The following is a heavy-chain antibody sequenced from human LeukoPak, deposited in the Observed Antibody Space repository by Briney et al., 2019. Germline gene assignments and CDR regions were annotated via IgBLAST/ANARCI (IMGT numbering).Heavy chain of an antibody. J-gene: IGHJ4*02. Sequence: GASVKVSCKASGHKFTDYFMHWVRQAPGQGLEWMGWINPNSGGTNYAQKFQGRVTMTRDTPISTAHMELSGLRSDDTAMYYCARLSGVATTDYWGQGTLVTVSS. D-gene: IGHD5-12*01. CDR1: GHKFTDYF. CDR2: INPNSGGT. V-gene: IGHV1-2*02. CDR3: ARLSGVATTDY.